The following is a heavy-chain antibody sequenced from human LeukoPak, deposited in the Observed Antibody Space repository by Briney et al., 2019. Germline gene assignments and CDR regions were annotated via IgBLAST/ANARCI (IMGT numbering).Heavy chain of an antibody. CDR3: ARDLGMTDGDYVSYFDY. D-gene: IGHD4-17*01. CDR2: ISSSGSII. V-gene: IGHV3-48*03. Sequence: GGSLRLSCAASGFTFSRYELNWVRQAPGKGLEWVSYISSSGSIIYYADSVKGRFTISRDNAKNSLYLQMNSLRAEDTALYYCARDLGMTDGDYVSYFDYWGQGTLVTVSS. CDR1: GFTFSRYE. J-gene: IGHJ4*02.